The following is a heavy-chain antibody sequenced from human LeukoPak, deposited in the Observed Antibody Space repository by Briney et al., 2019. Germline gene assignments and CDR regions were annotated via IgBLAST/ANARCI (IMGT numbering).Heavy chain of an antibody. CDR1: GFTFSDYY. J-gene: IGHJ4*02. D-gene: IGHD2-15*01. V-gene: IGHV3-11*06. Sequence: GGSLRLSCAASGFTFSDYYMSWIRQAPGKGLEWVSYISSSSSYINYADSVKGRFTISRDNAKNSLYLQMNSLRAEDTAVYYCARGNSGYCSGSNCYSPFDYWGQGTLVTVSS. CDR3: ARGNSGYCSGSNCYSPFDY. CDR2: ISSSSSYI.